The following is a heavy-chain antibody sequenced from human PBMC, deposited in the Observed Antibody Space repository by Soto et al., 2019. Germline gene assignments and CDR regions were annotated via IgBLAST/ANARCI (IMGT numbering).Heavy chain of an antibody. Sequence: QVQLVESGGGVVQPGRSLRLSCAASGFTFSNYGIHWVRQAPGNGLEWVAVISRDGSVRYYADSVKGRFTISRDNSKNTLYLQVNNLRAEDTAVYYGAKEYCGGHCSSDYFDYWGQGTLVTVSS. J-gene: IGHJ4*02. D-gene: IGHD2-21*01. V-gene: IGHV3-30*18. CDR1: GFTFSNYG. CDR3: AKEYCGGHCSSDYFDY. CDR2: ISRDGSVR.